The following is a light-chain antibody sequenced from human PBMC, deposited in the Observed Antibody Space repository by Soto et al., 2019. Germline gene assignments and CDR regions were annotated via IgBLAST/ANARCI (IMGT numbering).Light chain of an antibody. J-gene: IGKJ1*01. Sequence: EIVLTQSPGSLSLSPGERATLSCRASQSVDSSFFAWYQQKPGQAPRLLIYGASNRATGIPDRFSGSGSGTDFALSISRREPEDFAVYYCQQYVSSVTFGQGTKVEI. CDR2: GAS. V-gene: IGKV3-20*01. CDR1: QSVDSSF. CDR3: QQYVSSVT.